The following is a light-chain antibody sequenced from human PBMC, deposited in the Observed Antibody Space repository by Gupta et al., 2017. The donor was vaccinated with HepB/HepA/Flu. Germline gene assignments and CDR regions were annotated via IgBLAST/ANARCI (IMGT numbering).Light chain of an antibody. J-gene: IGKJ3*01. Sequence: DIVLTQSPVTLSLSPGERATLSCRASQSDYSTYLAWYQQKPGQAPRLLIYGASCRATGVPERFSGSGSETEFTLTISRLEPEDFAVYYCQHYGGFPLTFGHGTRVEIK. CDR3: QHYGGFPLT. CDR1: QSDYSTY. V-gene: IGKV3-20*01. CDR2: GAS.